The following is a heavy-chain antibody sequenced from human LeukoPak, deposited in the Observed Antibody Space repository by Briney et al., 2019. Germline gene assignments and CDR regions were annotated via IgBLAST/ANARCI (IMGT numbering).Heavy chain of an antibody. CDR2: ISGSGGST. Sequence: AGGSLRLSCAASGFTFSSYAMSWVRQAPGKGLEWVSAISGSGGSTYYADSVKGRFTISRDNSKNTLYLQMNSLRAEDTAVYYCAKTKGSSGYYAFDYWGQGTLVTVSS. D-gene: IGHD3-22*01. CDR3: AKTKGSSGYYAFDY. J-gene: IGHJ4*02. CDR1: GFTFSSYA. V-gene: IGHV3-23*01.